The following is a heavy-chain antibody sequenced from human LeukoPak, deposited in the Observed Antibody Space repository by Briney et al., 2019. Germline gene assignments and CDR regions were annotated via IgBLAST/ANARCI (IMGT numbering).Heavy chain of an antibody. V-gene: IGHV3-21*01. CDR3: ARGSYGSGSYSYYFDY. J-gene: IGHJ4*02. CDR1: GFTFSSYS. D-gene: IGHD3-10*01. CDR2: ISSSSSYI. Sequence: PGGSLRLSCAASGFTFSSYSMNWLRQAPGKGLEWVSSISSSSSYIYYADSVKGRFTISRDNAKNSLYLQMNSLRAEDTAVYYCARGSYGSGSYSYYFDYWGQGTLVTVSS.